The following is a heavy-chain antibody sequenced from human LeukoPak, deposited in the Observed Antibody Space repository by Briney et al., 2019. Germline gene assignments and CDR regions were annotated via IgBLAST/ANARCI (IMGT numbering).Heavy chain of an antibody. V-gene: IGHV3-72*01. CDR1: GFTFSSYA. Sequence: GGSLRLSCAASGFTFSSYAMSWVRQAPGKGLEWVGRIRNKANSYTTLHAASVKGRFSISRDDSKNSLYLQMNSLKSEDTAVYYCVRDRPMVRGSGERSYFYGMDVWGQGTTVTVSS. D-gene: IGHD3-10*01. CDR2: IRNKANSYTT. CDR3: VRDRPMVRGSGERSYFYGMDV. J-gene: IGHJ6*02.